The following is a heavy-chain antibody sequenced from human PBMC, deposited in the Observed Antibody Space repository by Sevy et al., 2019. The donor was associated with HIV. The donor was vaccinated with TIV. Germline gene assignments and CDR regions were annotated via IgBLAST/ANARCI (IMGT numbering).Heavy chain of an antibody. CDR3: ARVSSWYLRYGMDV. CDR1: GFTFASYD. V-gene: IGHV1-8*02. CDR2: MNTNTGNT. J-gene: IGHJ6*02. Sequence: ASVKVSCKASGFTFASYDIYWVRQATGQGLEWMGWMNTNTGNTGFAQKFQGRVTMTRNTSITTAYMELSNLRSEDTAEYYCARVSSWYLRYGMDVWGQGTTVTVSS. D-gene: IGHD6-13*01.